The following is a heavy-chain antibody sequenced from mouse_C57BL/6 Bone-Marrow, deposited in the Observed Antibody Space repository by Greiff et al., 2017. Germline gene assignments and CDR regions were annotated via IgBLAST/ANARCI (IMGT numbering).Heavy chain of an antibody. CDR3: TRGTTVVEGFAY. Sequence: EVMLVESGGGLVQPGGSMKLSCAASGFTFSDAWMDWVRQSPEKGLEWVAEIRNKANNHATYYAESVKGRFTISRDDSKSSVYLQMNSLRAEDTGIYYCTRGTTVVEGFAYWGQGTLVTVSA. V-gene: IGHV6-6*01. CDR2: IRNKANNHAT. CDR1: GFTFSDAW. D-gene: IGHD1-1*01. J-gene: IGHJ3*01.